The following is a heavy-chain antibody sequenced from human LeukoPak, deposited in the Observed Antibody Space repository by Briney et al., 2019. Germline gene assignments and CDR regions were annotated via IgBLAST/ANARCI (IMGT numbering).Heavy chain of an antibody. CDR2: IYSGDDT. J-gene: IGHJ4*02. CDR1: GFTVSSNY. Sequence: GGSLRLSCAASGFTVSSNYMSWVRQAPGKGLECVSVIYSGDDTYYADSVKGRFTISRDNSKNTLYPQMNSLRAEDTAVCYCARVSSGWYYFDYWGQGTLVTVSS. D-gene: IGHD6-19*01. V-gene: IGHV3-66*01. CDR3: ARVSSGWYYFDY.